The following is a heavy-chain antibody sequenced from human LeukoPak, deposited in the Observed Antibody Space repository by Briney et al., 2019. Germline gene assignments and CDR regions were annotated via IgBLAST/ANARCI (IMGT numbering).Heavy chain of an antibody. CDR1: GFTFSTYT. CDR2: ISSSGTYI. J-gene: IGHJ3*02. CDR3: ARRGRSGSGYPDTFDI. Sequence: PGGSLRLSCAASGFTFSTYTMNWVRQAPGKGLDWVSSISSSGTYIDYADSVKGRFTVSRDNAENSLYLQVNSLRDEDTAIYYCARRGRSGSGYPDTFDIWGQGTMVTVSS. V-gene: IGHV3-21*01. D-gene: IGHD3-22*01.